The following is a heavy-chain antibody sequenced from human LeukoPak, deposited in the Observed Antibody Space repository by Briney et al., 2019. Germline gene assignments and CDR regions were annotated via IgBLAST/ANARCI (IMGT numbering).Heavy chain of an antibody. J-gene: IGHJ4*02. D-gene: IGHD3-9*01. CDR1: GFTFSSFW. CDR2: IKEDGREK. Sequence: GGSLRLSCAASGFTFSSFWMSWVRQAPGKGLEWVANIKEDGREKYYVDSVKGQFTVSRDNAKNSLYLQMSSLRAEDTAVYYCARDHYFAEDYWGQGTLVTVSS. V-gene: IGHV3-7*03. CDR3: ARDHYFAEDY.